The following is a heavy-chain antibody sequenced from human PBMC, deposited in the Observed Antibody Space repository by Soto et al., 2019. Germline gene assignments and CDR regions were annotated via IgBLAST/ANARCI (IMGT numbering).Heavy chain of an antibody. Sequence: PSETLSLTCTVSGGSISSYYWSWIRQPPGKGLEWIGYIYYSGSTNYNPSLQSRVTISVDTSKNQFSLKLSSVTAADTAVYYCARGLGYSYGYGGGYYFDYWGQGTLVTVS. J-gene: IGHJ4*02. D-gene: IGHD5-18*01. CDR2: IYYSGST. V-gene: IGHV4-59*01. CDR3: ARGLGYSYGYGGGYYFDY. CDR1: GGSISSYY.